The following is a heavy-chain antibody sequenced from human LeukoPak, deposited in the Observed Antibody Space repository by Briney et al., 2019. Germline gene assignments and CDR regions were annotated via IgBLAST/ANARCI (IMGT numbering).Heavy chain of an antibody. CDR3: GAAYSGSSLFDY. V-gene: IGHV3-21*01. CDR2: ISSSSYYI. D-gene: IGHD1-26*01. J-gene: IGHJ4*02. Sequence: PGGSLRLSCTASGFTFSTYIMNWVRQAPGKGLEWVSSISSSSYYIYYADSVKGRFTISRDNAKNSLFLQMNSLRAEDTAVYYCGAAYSGSSLFDYWGQGTLVTVSS. CDR1: GFTFSTYI.